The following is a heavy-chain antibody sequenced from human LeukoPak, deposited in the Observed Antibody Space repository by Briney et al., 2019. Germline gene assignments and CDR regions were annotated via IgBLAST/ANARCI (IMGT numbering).Heavy chain of an antibody. D-gene: IGHD3-10*01. CDR3: ARRYGSGNYYTFDI. J-gene: IGHJ3*02. Sequence: GGSLRLSCAASGFTFSNYGMNWVRQAPGKGLEWVSYFSSSGAINYADSVKGRFTISRDNAKSSLFLQMNSLRAEDTAVYYCARRYGSGNYYTFDIWGQGTMATVSS. V-gene: IGHV3-48*01. CDR2: FSSSGAI. CDR1: GFTFSNYG.